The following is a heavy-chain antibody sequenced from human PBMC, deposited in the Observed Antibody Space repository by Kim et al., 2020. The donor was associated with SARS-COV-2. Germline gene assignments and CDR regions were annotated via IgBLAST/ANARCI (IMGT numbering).Heavy chain of an antibody. J-gene: IGHJ3*01. CDR3: ATYMSASWTGFDV. Sequence: HAPSVKGRFNISRDDSTSIVYLQVNSLRTEDTAVYYCATYMSASWTGFDVWGQGTMVTVSS. V-gene: IGHV3-49*02. D-gene: IGHD3-10*01.